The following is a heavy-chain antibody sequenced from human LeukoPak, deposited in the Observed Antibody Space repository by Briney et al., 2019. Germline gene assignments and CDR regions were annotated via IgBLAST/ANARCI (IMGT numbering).Heavy chain of an antibody. D-gene: IGHD3-10*01. J-gene: IGHJ4*02. CDR3: AKDPNGSGSRRADY. V-gene: IGHV3-23*01. CDR2: ISGSGGST. Sequence: PGGSLRLSCAASGFTFSSYAMSWVRQAPGKGLEWVSAISGSGGSTYYADSVKGRFTISRDNSKNTLYLQMNSLRAEDTAVYYCAKDPNGSGSRRADYWGQGTLVTVSS. CDR1: GFTFSSYA.